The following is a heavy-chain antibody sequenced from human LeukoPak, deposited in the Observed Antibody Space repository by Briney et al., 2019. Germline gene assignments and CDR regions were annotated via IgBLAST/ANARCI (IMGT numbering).Heavy chain of an antibody. CDR2: IIPIFGTA. V-gene: IGHV1-69*06. D-gene: IGHD6-19*01. CDR1: GGTFSSYA. J-gene: IGHJ4*02. Sequence: ASVKVSCKASGGTFSSYAISWVQQAPGQGLEWMGGIIPIFGTANYAQKFQGRVTITADKSTSTAYMELSSLRSEDTAVYYCAREGYSSGWYNYFDYWGQGTLVTVSS. CDR3: AREGYSSGWYNYFDY.